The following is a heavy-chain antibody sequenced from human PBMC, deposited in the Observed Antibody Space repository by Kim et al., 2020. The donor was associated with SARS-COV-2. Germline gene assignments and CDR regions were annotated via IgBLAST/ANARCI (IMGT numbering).Heavy chain of an antibody. CDR2: IRSKRYGETT. Sequence: GGSLRLSCTTSGLNLGDYAMSWFRQAPGKGLEWVAFIRSKRYGETTEYAASVKGRFTISRDDSKRIAYLQMNGLKTEDTAVYYCTSGPYYHDSAAYYHDYWGQGTLVTVSS. D-gene: IGHD3-22*01. CDR3: TSGPYYHDSAAYYHDY. J-gene: IGHJ4*02. CDR1: GLNLGDYA. V-gene: IGHV3-49*03.